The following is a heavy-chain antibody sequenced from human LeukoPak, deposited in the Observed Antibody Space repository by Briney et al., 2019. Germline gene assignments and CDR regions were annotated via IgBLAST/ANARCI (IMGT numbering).Heavy chain of an antibody. CDR3: ARFDRGGDYFDY. J-gene: IGHJ4*02. V-gene: IGHV4-39*01. CDR2: IFYSGST. D-gene: IGHD3-16*02. Sequence: SETLSLTCTVSGGSISSSTYYWGWIRQPPGRGLEGIGSIFYSGSTYYNPSLKSRVTISVDTSKNQFSLKLSSVTAADTAVYYCARFDRGGDYFDYWGRGALVTVSS. CDR1: GGSISSSTYY.